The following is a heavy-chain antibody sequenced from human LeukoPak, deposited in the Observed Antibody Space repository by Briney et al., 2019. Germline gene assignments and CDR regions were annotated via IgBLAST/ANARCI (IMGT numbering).Heavy chain of an antibody. J-gene: IGHJ4*02. CDR2: ISGSGDST. CDR1: GFTFSSYA. Sequence: GGSLRLSCAASGFTFSSYAMSWVRQAPGNGLEWVSAISGSGDSTYYADSVKGRFTISRDNSKNTLYLQMNSLRAEDTAVYYCAKDRIAARRFGYWGQGTLVTVSS. CDR3: AKDRIAARRFGY. V-gene: IGHV3-23*01. D-gene: IGHD6-6*01.